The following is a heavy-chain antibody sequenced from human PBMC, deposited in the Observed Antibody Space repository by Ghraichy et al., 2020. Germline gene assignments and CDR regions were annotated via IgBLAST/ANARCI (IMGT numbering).Heavy chain of an antibody. V-gene: IGHV1-58*01. CDR2: IVVGSGDT. J-gene: IGHJ4*02. CDR1: GFTFSSSA. CDR3: AVELYNDGCCHFDY. Sequence: SVKVSCKPSGFTFSSSAFQWVRQARGQRLEWVGWIVVGSGDTKYAENLQERVTITSDMSTGTVYMDLRSLTSEDTAVYYCAVELYNDGCCHFDYWGQGTLVTVST. D-gene: IGHD3-10*01.